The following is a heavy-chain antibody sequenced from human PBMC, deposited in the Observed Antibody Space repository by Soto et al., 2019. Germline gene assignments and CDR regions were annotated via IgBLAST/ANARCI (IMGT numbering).Heavy chain of an antibody. V-gene: IGHV1-3*01. CDR1: GYTFTSYA. D-gene: IGHD2-15*01. CDR3: ATLPPNVGCSGGSCYEYYCDC. Sequence: ASVKVSCKASGYTFTSYAMHWVRQAPGQRLEWMGWINAGNGNTKYSQKFQGRVTITRDTSASTAYMELSSLRSEDTAVYYCATLPPNVGCSGGSCYEYYCDCCGRGTLGTVSS. CDR2: INAGNGNT. J-gene: IGHJ4*02.